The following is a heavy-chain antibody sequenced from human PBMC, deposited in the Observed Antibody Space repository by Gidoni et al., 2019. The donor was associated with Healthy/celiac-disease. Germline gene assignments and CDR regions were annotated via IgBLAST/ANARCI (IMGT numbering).Heavy chain of an antibody. Sequence: QVPLVQSGAEVKQPGSSVKVSCQASGGTFSSYAISWVRQAPGQGLEWMGGIIPIFGTANYAQKFQGRVTITADESTSTAYMELSSLRSEDTAVYYCARDGGYSSSHEGFDYWGQGTLVTVSS. CDR3: ARDGGYSSSHEGFDY. CDR2: IIPIFGTA. D-gene: IGHD6-13*01. CDR1: GGTFSSYA. J-gene: IGHJ4*02. V-gene: IGHV1-69*01.